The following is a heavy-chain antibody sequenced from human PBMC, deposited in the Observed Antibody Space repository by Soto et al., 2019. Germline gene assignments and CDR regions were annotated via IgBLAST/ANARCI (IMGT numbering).Heavy chain of an antibody. J-gene: IGHJ4*02. CDR3: ARDRTSSGYYFDYSLDY. Sequence: PSETLSLTCSVSGGSLSGCYWSWIRQPPGKGLEYIAYMYHTGNAKYNPSLQSRVTLSVDTSKNQFSLRLASVTAADTAVYYCARDRTSSGYYFDYSLDYWGQGTRVT. CDR1: GGSLSGCY. D-gene: IGHD3-22*01. CDR2: MYHTGNA. V-gene: IGHV4-59*01.